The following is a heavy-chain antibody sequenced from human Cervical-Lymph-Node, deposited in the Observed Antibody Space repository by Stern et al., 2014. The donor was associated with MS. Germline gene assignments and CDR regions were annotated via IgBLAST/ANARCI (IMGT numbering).Heavy chain of an antibody. Sequence: QVTLRESGPTLLKPTQTLTLTCSFSGFSLTTRDVAVGWIRQPPGKALQWLALIYWDDDERYSPSLKNRLSISKDTFRNRVVLTMTGMDPVDTGTYFCARRMVRSDYFDYWGQGSLVTVSS. CDR3: ARRMVRSDYFDY. V-gene: IGHV2-5*02. CDR2: IYWDDDE. D-gene: IGHD3-10*01. CDR1: GFSLTTRDVA. J-gene: IGHJ4*02.